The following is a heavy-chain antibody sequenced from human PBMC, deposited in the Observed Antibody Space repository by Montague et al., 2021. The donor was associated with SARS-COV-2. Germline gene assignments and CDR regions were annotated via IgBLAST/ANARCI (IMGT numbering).Heavy chain of an antibody. CDR2: ISSSGSTI. CDR1: GFTFSGYE. V-gene: IGHV3-48*03. J-gene: IGHJ6*03. D-gene: IGHD3-3*01. CDR3: AREKARITIFGAPRGYMDV. Sequence: SLRLSCAASGFTFSGYEMNWVRQAPGKGLEWVSYISSSGSTIYYADSVKGRFTISRDNAKNSLYLQMNSPRAEDTAVYYCAREKARITIFGAPRGYMDVWGKGTTVTVSS.